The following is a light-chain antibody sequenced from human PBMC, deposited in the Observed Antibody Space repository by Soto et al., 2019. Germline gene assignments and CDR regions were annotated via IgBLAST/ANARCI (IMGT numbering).Light chain of an antibody. V-gene: IGLV2-14*01. J-gene: IGLJ2*01. CDR3: SSYTRDRLVV. CDR1: SNDVGGYNY. Sequence: QSVLAQPASVSGSPGESMTISCSGTSNDVGGYNYVSWYQQHPGKAPRFLIFEVSNRPSGVSDRFSGSKSGNTASLTISGLRAEDEADYYCSSYTRDRLVVFGGGTKVTVL. CDR2: EVS.